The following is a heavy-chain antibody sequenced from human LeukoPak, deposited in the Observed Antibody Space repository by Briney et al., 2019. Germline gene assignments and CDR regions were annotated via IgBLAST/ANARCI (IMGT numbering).Heavy chain of an antibody. J-gene: IGHJ4*02. CDR3: ARFRLTVTTYAHLDY. Sequence: PGGSLRLSCAASGFTFSDYYMSWIRQAPGKGLEWVSYISSSGSTIDYADSVKGRFTISRDNAKNSLYLQMNSLRAEDTAVHYCARFRLTVTTYAHLDYWGQGTLVTVSS. V-gene: IGHV3-11*01. D-gene: IGHD4-17*01. CDR2: ISSSGSTI. CDR1: GFTFSDYY.